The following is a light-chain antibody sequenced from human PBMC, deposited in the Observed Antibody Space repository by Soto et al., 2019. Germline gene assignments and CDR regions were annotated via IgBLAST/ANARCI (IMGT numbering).Light chain of an antibody. V-gene: IGLV3-21*02. CDR3: HVWYSGPDHYV. J-gene: IGLJ1*01. CDR2: DDS. CDR1: DIGSIS. Sequence: SYELTQPPSVSVAPGQTARATCEGDDIGSISVNWYQLKPAQAPVLVVYDDSARPSEIPERFSGSNAGNAATLTISRVEAGDEADYYCHVWYSGPDHYVFGTGTMVTVL.